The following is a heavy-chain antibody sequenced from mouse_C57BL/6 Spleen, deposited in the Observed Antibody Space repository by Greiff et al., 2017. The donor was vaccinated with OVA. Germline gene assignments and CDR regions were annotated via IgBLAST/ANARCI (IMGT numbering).Heavy chain of an antibody. D-gene: IGHD1-1*01. Sequence: VQLQQSGPELVKPGASVKISCKASGYTFTDYYMNWVKQSHGKSLEWIGDINPNNGGTSYNQKFKGKATLTVDKSSSTAYMELRSLTSEDSAVYYCARWEDYGSSSGYWGQGTTLTVSS. CDR2: INPNNGGT. CDR3: ARWEDYGSSSGY. V-gene: IGHV1-26*01. J-gene: IGHJ2*01. CDR1: GYTFTDYY.